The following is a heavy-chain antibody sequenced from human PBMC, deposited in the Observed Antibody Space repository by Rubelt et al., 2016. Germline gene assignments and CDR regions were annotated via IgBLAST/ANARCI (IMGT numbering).Heavy chain of an antibody. CDR2: IYPGDSDT. Sequence: MPGESLRISCKGSGYSFTSYWISWVRQMPGKGLEWMGIIYPGDSDTRYSPSFQGQVTISADKSISTAYLQWSSLKASDTAMYYCARRGRDCSGGSCNPYYYYGMDVGGQGTTVTVSS. V-gene: IGHV5-51*01. CDR3: ARRGRDCSGGSCNPYYYYGMDV. J-gene: IGHJ6*02. CDR1: GYSFTSYW. D-gene: IGHD2-15*01.